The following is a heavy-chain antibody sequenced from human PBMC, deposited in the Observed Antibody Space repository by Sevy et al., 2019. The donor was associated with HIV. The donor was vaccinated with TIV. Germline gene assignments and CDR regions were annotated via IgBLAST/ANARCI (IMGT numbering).Heavy chain of an antibody. CDR3: ARGEHGYYDSSGYYPY. D-gene: IGHD3-22*01. CDR1: GFTFSSYA. CDR2: ISYDGSNK. Sequence: GGSLRLSCAASGFTFSSYAMHWVRQAPGKGLEWVAVISYDGSNKYYADSVKGRFTISRDNSRNTLYLQMNSLRAEDTAVYYCARGEHGYYDSSGYYPYWGQRTLVTVSS. V-gene: IGHV3-30-3*01. J-gene: IGHJ4*02.